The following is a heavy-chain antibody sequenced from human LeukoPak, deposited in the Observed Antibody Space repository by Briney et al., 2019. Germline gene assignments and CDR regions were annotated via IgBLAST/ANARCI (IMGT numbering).Heavy chain of an antibody. D-gene: IGHD3-22*01. CDR3: ARVSNYDSSGYCDFDY. J-gene: IGHJ4*02. Sequence: GASVKVSCKASGYTFSGYYMHWVRQDPGQGLEWMGRINANSGGTHYARKFQGRVTMTRDTSITTVYMELSRLRSDDTAVYYCARVSNYDSSGYCDFDYWGQGTLVTVSS. CDR1: GYTFSGYY. CDR2: INANSGGT. V-gene: IGHV1-2*06.